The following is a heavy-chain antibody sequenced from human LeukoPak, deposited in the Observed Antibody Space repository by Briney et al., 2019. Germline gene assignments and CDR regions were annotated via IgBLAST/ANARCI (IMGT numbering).Heavy chain of an antibody. D-gene: IGHD3-16*02. J-gene: IGHJ3*02. CDR3: ASSLRDYVWGSYRPWAFDI. CDR2: INHSGST. Sequence: PSETLSLTCTVSGGSISSGSYYWSWIRQPPGKGLEWIGEINHSGSTNYNPSLKSRVTISVDTSKNQFSLKLSSVTAADTAVYYCASSLRDYVWGSYRPWAFDIWGQGTMVTVSS. V-gene: IGHV4-39*07. CDR1: GGSISSGSYY.